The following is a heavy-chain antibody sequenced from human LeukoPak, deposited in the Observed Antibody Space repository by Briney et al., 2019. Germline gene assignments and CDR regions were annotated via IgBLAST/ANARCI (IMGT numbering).Heavy chain of an antibody. CDR1: GFPFSSYA. V-gene: IGHV3-23*01. J-gene: IGHJ5*02. CDR2: ISGSGDNT. CDR3: AKGGLVHRFDP. Sequence: GGSLRLSCAASGFPFSSYAMSWVRQAPGKGLEWVSGISGSGDNTYYADSVKGRFTISRDNSKNTLYLQMNSLRADDTAVYYCAKGGLVHRFDPWGQGTLVTVSS.